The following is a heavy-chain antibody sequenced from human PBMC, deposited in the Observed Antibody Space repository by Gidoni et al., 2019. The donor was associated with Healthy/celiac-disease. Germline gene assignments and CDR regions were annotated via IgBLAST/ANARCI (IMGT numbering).Heavy chain of an antibody. J-gene: IGHJ4*02. CDR2: IRSKANSYAT. CDR3: TRGFDY. V-gene: IGHV3-73*01. Sequence: EVQLVESGGGLVQPGGSLKLACAAPGFTFSGSAMHWVRRASGKGLEWVGRIRSKANSYATAYAASVKGRFTISRDDSKNTAYLQMNSLKTEDTAVYYCTRGFDYWGQGTLVTVSS. CDR1: GFTFSGSA.